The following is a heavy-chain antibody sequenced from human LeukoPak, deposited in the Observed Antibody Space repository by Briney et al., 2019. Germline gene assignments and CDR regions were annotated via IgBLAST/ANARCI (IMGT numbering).Heavy chain of an antibody. D-gene: IGHD2-15*01. CDR1: GFTFSSYA. Sequence: GGPLRLSCAASGFTFSSYAMSWVRQAPGKGLEWVSAISGSGGSTYYADSVKGRFTISRDNSKNTLYLQMNSLRAEDTAVYYCAKDDWAARAFDIWGQGTMVTVSS. CDR3: AKDDWAARAFDI. J-gene: IGHJ3*02. V-gene: IGHV3-23*01. CDR2: ISGSGGST.